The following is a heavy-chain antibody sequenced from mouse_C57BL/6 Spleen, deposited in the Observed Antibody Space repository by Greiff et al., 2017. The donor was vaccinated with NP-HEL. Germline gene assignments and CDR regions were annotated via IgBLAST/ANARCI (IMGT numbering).Heavy chain of an antibody. CDR2: IYPGSGST. J-gene: IGHJ1*03. CDR3: ARGVLYWSDV. CDR1: GYTFTSYW. Sequence: QVQLQQPGAELVKPGASVKMSCKASGYTFTSYWITWVKQRPGQGLEWIGDIYPGSGSTNYNEKFKSKATLTVDTSSSTAYMKLSSLTSEDSAVYYCARGVLYWSDVWGTGTTVTVSS. V-gene: IGHV1-55*01. D-gene: IGHD1-1*01.